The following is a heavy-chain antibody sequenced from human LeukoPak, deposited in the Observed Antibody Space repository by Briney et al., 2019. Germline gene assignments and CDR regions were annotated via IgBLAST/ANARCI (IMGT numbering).Heavy chain of an antibody. V-gene: IGHV3-48*02. J-gene: IGHJ4*02. Sequence: GGSLRLSCAASGFTFSSYSMNWVRQAPGKGLEWVSYISTGSSTTYYADSVKGRFTISRDNVENSLYLQMNSLRDEDTAVYYCARVAAGYSVNYFDYWGQGTLVTVSS. CDR2: ISTGSSTT. CDR1: GFTFSSYS. D-gene: IGHD4-23*01. CDR3: ARVAAGYSVNYFDY.